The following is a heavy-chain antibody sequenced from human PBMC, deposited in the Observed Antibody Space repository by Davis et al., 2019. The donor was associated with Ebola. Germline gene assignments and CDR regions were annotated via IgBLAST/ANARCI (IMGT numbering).Heavy chain of an antibody. D-gene: IGHD3-22*01. CDR1: GFTFSSYS. J-gene: IGHJ4*02. V-gene: IGHV3-21*01. Sequence: GESLKISCAASGFTFSSYSMNWVRQAPGKGLEWVSSISSSSSYIYYADSVKGRFTISRDNAKNSLYLQMNSLRDEDTAVYYCARVGEPYYDSSGYYYGGLLDYWGQGTLVTVSS. CDR3: ARVGEPYYDSSGYYYGGLLDY. CDR2: ISSSSSYI.